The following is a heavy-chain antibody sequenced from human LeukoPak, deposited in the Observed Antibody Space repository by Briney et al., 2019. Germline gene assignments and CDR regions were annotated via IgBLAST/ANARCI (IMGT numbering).Heavy chain of an antibody. CDR3: ARGTKTGYTGYDWDY. D-gene: IGHD5-12*01. Sequence: SETLSLTCTVSGGTISSYYWSWIRQPPGKGLEWIGYIYDIGSASYNPSLKSRVTISVDTSSNQFSLMLTSVTAADTAVYYCARGTKTGYTGYDWDYWGQGSLVSVS. V-gene: IGHV4-59*01. CDR2: IYDIGSA. CDR1: GGTISSYY. J-gene: IGHJ4*02.